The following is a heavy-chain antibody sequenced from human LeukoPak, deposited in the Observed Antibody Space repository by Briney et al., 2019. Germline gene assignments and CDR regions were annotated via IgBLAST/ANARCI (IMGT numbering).Heavy chain of an antibody. D-gene: IGHD6-13*01. CDR1: GLTFTKYS. J-gene: IGHJ3*02. CDR2: ITGRGAFT. CDR3: ARERWAAAGPDAFDI. Sequence: GGSLRLSCAASGLTFTKYSMTWVRQAPGKGLEWVSAITGRGAFTDYADSVKGRFTISRDNSKNTLYLQMNSLRAEDTAVYYCARERWAAAGPDAFDIWGQGTMVTVSS. V-gene: IGHV3-23*01.